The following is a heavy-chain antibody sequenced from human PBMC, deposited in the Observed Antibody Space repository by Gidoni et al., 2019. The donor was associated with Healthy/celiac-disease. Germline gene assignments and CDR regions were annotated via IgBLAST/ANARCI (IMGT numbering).Heavy chain of an antibody. CDR3: ASRVHYYDSSGYYYDDAFDI. V-gene: IGHV3-23*01. CDR2: ISGSGGST. CDR1: GFTFSSYA. Sequence: EVQLLESGGGLVQPGGSLSLSCAASGFTFSSYAMSWVRQAPGKGLEWVSAISGSGGSTYYADSVKGRFTISRDNSKNTLYLQMNSLRAEDTAVYYCASRVHYYDSSGYYYDDAFDIWGQGTMVTVSS. D-gene: IGHD3-22*01. J-gene: IGHJ3*02.